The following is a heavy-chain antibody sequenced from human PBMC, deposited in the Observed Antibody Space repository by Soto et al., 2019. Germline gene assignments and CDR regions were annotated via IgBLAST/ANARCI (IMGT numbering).Heavy chain of an antibody. D-gene: IGHD3-22*01. V-gene: IGHV3-48*03. CDR3: ARGGYYDSSGYSNRLYYYGMDV. J-gene: IGHJ6*02. CDR1: GFTFSSYE. Sequence: RLSCAASGFTFSSYEMNWVRQAPGKGLEWVSYISSSGSTIYYADSVKGRFTISRDNAKNSLYLQMDSLRAEDTAVYYCARGGYYDSSGYSNRLYYYGMDVWGQGTTVTVSS. CDR2: ISSSGSTI.